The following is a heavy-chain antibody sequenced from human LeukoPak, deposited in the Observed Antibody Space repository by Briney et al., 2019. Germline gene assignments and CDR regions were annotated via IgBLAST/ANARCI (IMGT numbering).Heavy chain of an antibody. CDR2: IKSKTDGGTT. V-gene: IGHV3-15*07. CDR3: ARQRAGGSYDY. CDR1: GFTFSNAW. Sequence: PGGSPRLSCAASGFTFSNAWMNWVRQAPGKGLEWVGRIKSKTDGGTTDYAAPVKGRFTISRDDSKNTLYLQMNSLKTEDTAVYYCARQRAGGSYDYWGQGTLVTVSS. D-gene: IGHD1-26*01. J-gene: IGHJ4*02.